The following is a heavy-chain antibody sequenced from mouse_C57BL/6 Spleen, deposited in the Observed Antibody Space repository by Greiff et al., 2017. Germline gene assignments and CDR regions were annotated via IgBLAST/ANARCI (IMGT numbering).Heavy chain of an antibody. J-gene: IGHJ2*01. V-gene: IGHV3-1*01. CDR2: ISYSGST. CDR3: ARAGTTVVFDY. CDR1: GYSITSGYD. D-gene: IGHD1-1*01. Sequence: DVHLVESGPGMVKPSQSLSLTCTVTGYSITSGYDWHWIRHFPGNKLEWMGYISYSGSTNYNPSLKSRISITHDTSKNHFFLKLNSVTTEDTATYYCARAGTTVVFDYWGQGTTLTVSS.